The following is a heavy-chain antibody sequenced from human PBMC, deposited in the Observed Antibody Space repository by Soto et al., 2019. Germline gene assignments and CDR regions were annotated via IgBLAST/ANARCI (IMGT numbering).Heavy chain of an antibody. Sequence: EVQLVESGGGLVQPGGSLTLSCAASEFAFSSYWMTWVRQAPGKGLEWVANIRKDGSQRSYLDSVRGRFTISRDNFKNSLYLQMNSLRAEDTALYFCARDVSPGSSGFYFDAFDIWGQGTMVTVSS. V-gene: IGHV3-7*05. CDR3: ARDVSPGSSGFYFDAFDI. CDR1: EFAFSSYW. D-gene: IGHD6-25*01. CDR2: IRKDGSQR. J-gene: IGHJ3*02.